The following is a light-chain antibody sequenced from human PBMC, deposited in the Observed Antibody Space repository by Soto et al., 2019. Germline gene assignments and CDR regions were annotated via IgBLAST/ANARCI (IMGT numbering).Light chain of an antibody. CDR2: KAS. J-gene: IGKJ5*01. CDR3: QQYHRSSVT. Sequence: DIQMTQPPSTLSASVGDRVTLSCRASQSISSWLAWYQQKPGKAPKLLIYKASSLESGVPARFSGSGSGTEFTLTISSLQPDDFATYYCQQYHRSSVTFGQGTRLAIK. V-gene: IGKV1-5*03. CDR1: QSISSW.